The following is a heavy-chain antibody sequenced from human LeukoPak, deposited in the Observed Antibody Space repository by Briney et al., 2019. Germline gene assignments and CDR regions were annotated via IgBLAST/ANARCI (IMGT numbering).Heavy chain of an antibody. J-gene: IGHJ3*02. D-gene: IGHD6-13*01. Sequence: GESLTLSCKGSGYGFTSYWIGWVRQMPGKGLEWMGIIYPGDSDTRYSPSFQGQVTISADKSISTAYLQWSSLKASDTAMYYCASLIAAAGTEDAFDIWGQGTMVTVSS. CDR3: ASLIAAAGTEDAFDI. CDR1: GYGFTSYW. V-gene: IGHV5-51*01. CDR2: IYPGDSDT.